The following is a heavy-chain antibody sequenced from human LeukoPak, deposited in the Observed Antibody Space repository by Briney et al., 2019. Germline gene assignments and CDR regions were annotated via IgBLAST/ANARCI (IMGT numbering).Heavy chain of an antibody. J-gene: IGHJ4*02. CDR1: GGSFSGYY. CDR2: INHSGST. CDR3: ARDPDMTGGY. Sequence: PSETLSLTCAVYGGSFSGYYWSWIRQPPGKGLEWIGEINHSGSTNYNPSLKSRVTISVDTSKIQFSLKLSSVTAADTAVYYCARDPDMTGGYWGQGTLVTVSS. V-gene: IGHV4-34*01. D-gene: IGHD4-23*01.